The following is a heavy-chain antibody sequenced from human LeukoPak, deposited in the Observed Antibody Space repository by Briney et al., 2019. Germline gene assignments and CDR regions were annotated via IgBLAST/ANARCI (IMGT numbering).Heavy chain of an antibody. V-gene: IGHV3-7*01. CDR1: GLSFSGQW. CDR3: AFNNNFKY. D-gene: IGHD4-11*01. CDR2: IKYDGSEE. Sequence: GGSLRLSCGGSGLSFSGQWMNWVRQAPGQGLEWVANIKYDGSEEYYVDSVKGRFTISRDDAKNSLSLQMSNVRAEDTAVYYCAFNNNFKYWGQGTQVTVSS. J-gene: IGHJ4*02.